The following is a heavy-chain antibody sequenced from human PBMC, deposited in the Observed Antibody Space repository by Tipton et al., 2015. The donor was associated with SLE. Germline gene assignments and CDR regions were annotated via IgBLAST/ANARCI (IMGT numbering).Heavy chain of an antibody. CDR1: GGSISSNTW. V-gene: IGHV4-4*02. Sequence: TLSLTCTVSGGSISSNTWWSWVRQPPGMGLEWIGEIHHRGTTNYNPSLKSRVTISVDKSKSQFSLKLSSVTAADTAVYYCARTLDALDIWGQGTMVTVSS. CDR3: ARTLDALDI. J-gene: IGHJ3*02. CDR2: IHHRGTT.